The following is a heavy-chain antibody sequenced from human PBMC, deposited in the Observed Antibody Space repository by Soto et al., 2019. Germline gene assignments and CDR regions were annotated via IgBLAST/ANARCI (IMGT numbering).Heavy chain of an antibody. CDR1: GYSFTSYW. CDR2: IYPGDSDT. J-gene: IGHJ4*02. Sequence: GESLKISCKGSGYSFTSYWIGRVHQMPGKGLEWMGIIYPGDSDTRYSPSFQGQVTISADKSISTAYLQWSSLKASDTAMYYCARFPSIAVAGYFDYWGQGTLVTVSS. D-gene: IGHD6-19*01. V-gene: IGHV5-51*07. CDR3: ARFPSIAVAGYFDY.